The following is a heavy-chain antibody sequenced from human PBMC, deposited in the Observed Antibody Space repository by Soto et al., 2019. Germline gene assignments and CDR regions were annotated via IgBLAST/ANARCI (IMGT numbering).Heavy chain of an antibody. CDR2: FDPEDGET. CDR1: GYTLTELS. V-gene: IGHV1-24*01. J-gene: IGHJ5*02. CDR3: ATFTTTVTTSVDWFDP. D-gene: IGHD4-4*01. Sequence: ASVKVSCKVSGYTLTELSMHWVRQAPGKGLEWMGGFDPEDGETIYAQKFQGRVTMTEGTSTDTAYMELSSLRSEDTAVYYCATFTTTVTTSVDWFDPWGQGTLVTVSS.